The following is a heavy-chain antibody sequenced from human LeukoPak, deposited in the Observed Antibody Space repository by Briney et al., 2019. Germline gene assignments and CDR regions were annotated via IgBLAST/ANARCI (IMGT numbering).Heavy chain of an antibody. CDR2: IYYSGST. CDR3: ARAAQPHYCYGMDV. CDR1: GGSISSYY. J-gene: IGHJ6*02. Sequence: SETLSLTCTVSGGSISSYYWSWIRQPPGKGLEWIGYIYYSGSTNYNPSLKSRVTISVDTSKNQFSLKLSSVTAADTAVYYCARAAQPHYCYGMDVWGQGTTVTVSS. V-gene: IGHV4-59*01. D-gene: IGHD6-6*01.